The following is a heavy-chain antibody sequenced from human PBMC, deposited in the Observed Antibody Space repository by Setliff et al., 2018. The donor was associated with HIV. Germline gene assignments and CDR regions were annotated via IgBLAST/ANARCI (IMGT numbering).Heavy chain of an antibody. J-gene: IGHJ4*02. Sequence: PSETLSLTCTVSGGSISSTSQYWGWIRQPPGRGLGWIGSIHYSGNTYYHPSLRTRVTLSVDTSKNQFSLKLDSVTAADTAVYYCATLTFGGITWGQGTLVTVSS. D-gene: IGHD3-10*01. CDR1: GGSISSTSQY. CDR2: IHYSGNT. CDR3: ATLTFGGIT. V-gene: IGHV4-39*01.